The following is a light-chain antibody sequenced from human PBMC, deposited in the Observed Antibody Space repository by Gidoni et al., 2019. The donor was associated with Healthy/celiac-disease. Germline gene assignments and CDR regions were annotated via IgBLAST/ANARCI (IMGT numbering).Light chain of an antibody. Sequence: DIQMTPSPSSLSASVGDRVTITCRASQSISSYLNWYQQKPGKAPKLLIYAASSLQSGVPSRFSGSGYGTDFTRTISSLQPEDFATYYCQQSYSTPPAFGQGTKLEIK. CDR3: QQSYSTPPA. CDR2: AAS. CDR1: QSISSY. J-gene: IGKJ2*01. V-gene: IGKV1-39*01.